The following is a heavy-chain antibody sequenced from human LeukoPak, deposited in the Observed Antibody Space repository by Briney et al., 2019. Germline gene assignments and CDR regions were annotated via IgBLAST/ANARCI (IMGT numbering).Heavy chain of an antibody. CDR2: ISGSGGST. J-gene: IGHJ4*02. CDR3: AQGRLGYSYGAFDH. CDR1: GFTFSNYA. Sequence: PGGSLRLSCAASGFTFSNYAMSWVRQAPGKGLEWVSVISGSGGSTNFADSVKGRFTSSGDNSKNTLYLQMHSLRVEDTAVYYCAQGRLGYSYGAFDHWGQGTLVTVSS. V-gene: IGHV3-23*01. D-gene: IGHD5-18*01.